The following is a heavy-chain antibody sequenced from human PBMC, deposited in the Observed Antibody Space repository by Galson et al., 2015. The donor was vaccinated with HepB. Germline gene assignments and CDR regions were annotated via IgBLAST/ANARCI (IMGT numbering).Heavy chain of an antibody. CDR1: GYTFTSYY. CDR3: ARDSDYDSSGYYYGYFQH. V-gene: IGHV1-46*04. CDR2: INPSGGST. J-gene: IGHJ1*01. D-gene: IGHD3-22*01. Sequence: SVKVSCKASGYTFTSYYMHWVRQAPGQGLEWMGIINPSGGSTSYAQKLQGRVTMTRDTSTSTVYMELSSLRSEDTAVYYCARDSDYDSSGYYYGYFQHWGQGTLVTVSS.